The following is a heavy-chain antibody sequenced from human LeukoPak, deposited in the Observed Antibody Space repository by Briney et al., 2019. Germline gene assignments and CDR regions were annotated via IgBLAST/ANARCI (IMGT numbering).Heavy chain of an antibody. D-gene: IGHD6-19*01. CDR3: ARGQWLVLGWFDP. J-gene: IGHJ5*02. Sequence: SETLSLTCTVSVGSISNYYWSWLRQPPGKGLEWIGYIYYSGSTNYNYSLKSRVTISVDTSKNQFSLKLSSVTAADTAVYYCARGQWLVLGWFDPWGQGTLVTVSS. CDR2: IYYSGST. V-gene: IGHV4-59*01. CDR1: VGSISNYY.